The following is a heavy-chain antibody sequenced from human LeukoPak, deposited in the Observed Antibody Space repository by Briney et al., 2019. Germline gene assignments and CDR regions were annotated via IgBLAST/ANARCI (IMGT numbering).Heavy chain of an antibody. J-gene: IGHJ4*02. Sequence: PGGSLRLSCAASGFTFSSYAMSWVRQAPGKGLEWVSAISGSGGSTYYADSVKGRFTISRDNSKNTLYLQMNSLRAEDTAVYYCATGLAVGWLLGGQYYFDYWGQGTLVTVSS. CDR2: ISGSGGST. V-gene: IGHV3-23*01. D-gene: IGHD2-21*02. CDR3: ATGLAVGWLLGGQYYFDY. CDR1: GFTFSSYA.